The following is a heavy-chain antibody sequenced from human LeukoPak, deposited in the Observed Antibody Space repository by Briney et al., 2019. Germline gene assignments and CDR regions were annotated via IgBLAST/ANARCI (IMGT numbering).Heavy chain of an antibody. CDR2: INPNSGGT. J-gene: IGHJ4*02. D-gene: IGHD6-19*01. CDR3: ARFSCGSSIDY. V-gene: IGHV1-2*02. Sequence: ASVKVSCKASGYTFTGYYMHWVRQAPGQGLEWMGWINPNSGGTNYALKFQGRVTMTRDTSISTAYMELSRLRSDDTAVYYCARFSCGSSIDYWGQGTLVTVSS. CDR1: GYTFTGYY.